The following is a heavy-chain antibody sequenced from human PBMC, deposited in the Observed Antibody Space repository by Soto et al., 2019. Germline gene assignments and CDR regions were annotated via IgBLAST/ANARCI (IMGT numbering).Heavy chain of an antibody. CDR1: GFTFSSYA. V-gene: IGHV3-30-3*01. CDR2: ISYDGSNK. Sequence: QVQLVESGGGVVQPGRSLRLSCAASGFTFSSYAMHWVRQAPGKGLEWVAVISYDGSNKYYADSVKGRFTISRDNSKNTLYLQMNSLRAEDTAVYYCARDLGGGADWNYTYYYYGMDVWGQGTTVTVSS. J-gene: IGHJ6*02. D-gene: IGHD1-7*01. CDR3: ARDLGGGADWNYTYYYYGMDV.